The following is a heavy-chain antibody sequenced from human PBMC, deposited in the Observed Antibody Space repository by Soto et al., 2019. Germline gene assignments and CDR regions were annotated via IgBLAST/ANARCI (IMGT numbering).Heavy chain of an antibody. CDR3: PREMGYGIGPFDY. CDR2: ISAYNGNT. D-gene: IGHD5-18*01. CDR1: GYPLTELS. Sequence: ASVKVSCKVSGYPLTELSMHWVRQAPGQGLEWMGWISAYNGNTNYAQKLQGRVTMTTDTSTSTAYMELRSLRSDDTAVYYCPREMGYGIGPFDYWGQGTLVTVSS. V-gene: IGHV1-18*01. J-gene: IGHJ4*02.